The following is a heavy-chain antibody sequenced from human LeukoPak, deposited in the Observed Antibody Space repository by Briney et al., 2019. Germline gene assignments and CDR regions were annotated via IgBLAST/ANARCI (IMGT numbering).Heavy chain of an antibody. J-gene: IGHJ4*02. CDR2: IKQDGSEK. CDR3: AKDYLGSSWSLGT. Sequence: QPGGSLRLSCAASGFTFSSYWMSWVRQAPGKGLEWVANIKQDGSEKYYVDSVKGRFTISRDNAKNSLYLQMNSLRPDDTAVYHCAKDYLGSSWSLGTWGRGTLVTVSS. CDR1: GFTFSSYW. D-gene: IGHD6-13*01. V-gene: IGHV3-7*01.